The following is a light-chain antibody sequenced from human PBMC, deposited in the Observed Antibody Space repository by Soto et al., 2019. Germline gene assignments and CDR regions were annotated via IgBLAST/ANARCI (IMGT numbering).Light chain of an antibody. CDR2: EVS. V-gene: IGKV2D-29*01. Sequence: DIVMTQTPISLSVTHGQPTSISCKSSQSLLHSDGKTYLSWYLQKPGQPPELLSSEVSNRFSGVRDRFSGSGAGTDFTLIISRVEAVDVGVYYCMQRLGLPRTFGHGTKVEIK. CDR1: QSLLHSDGKTY. J-gene: IGKJ1*01. CDR3: MQRLGLPRT.